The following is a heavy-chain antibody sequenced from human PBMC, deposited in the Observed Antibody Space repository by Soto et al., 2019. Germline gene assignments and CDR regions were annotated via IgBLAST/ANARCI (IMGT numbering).Heavy chain of an antibody. CDR3: ARATGRIGYYGMDV. D-gene: IGHD3-10*01. Sequence: SETLSLTCALYGGPFSDYYWGWIRQPPGKGLECIGEITHSGSTNYNPSLKSRVTLSVDTSKNQFSLKLSSVTAADTAVYYCARATGRIGYYGMDVWGQGTTVTVSS. CDR1: GGPFSDYY. V-gene: IGHV4-34*01. CDR2: ITHSGST. J-gene: IGHJ6*02.